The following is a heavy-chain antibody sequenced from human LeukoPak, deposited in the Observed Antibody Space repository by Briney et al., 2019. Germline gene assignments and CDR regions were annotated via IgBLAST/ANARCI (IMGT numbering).Heavy chain of an antibody. Sequence: SETLSLTCTVSGGSISSYYWSWIRQPPGKGLEWIGYIYYSGSTNYNPSLKSRVTISVDTSKNQFSLKLSSVTAADTAVYYCARLTYDRGVWYFDYWGQGTLVTVSS. D-gene: IGHD3-10*02. CDR2: IYYSGST. V-gene: IGHV4-59*08. CDR1: GGSISSYY. J-gene: IGHJ4*02. CDR3: ARLTYDRGVWYFDY.